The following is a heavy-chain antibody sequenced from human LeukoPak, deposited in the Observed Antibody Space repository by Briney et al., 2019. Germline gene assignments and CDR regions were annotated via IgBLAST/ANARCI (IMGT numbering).Heavy chain of an antibody. Sequence: SETLSLTCTVSGGSISSYYWSWIRQPAGKGLEWIGRIYTSGSTNYNPSLKSRVTMTVDTSKNQFSLKLSSVTAADTAVYYCARVRNGRVSYYYYYYMDVWGKGTTVTVSS. D-gene: IGHD6-6*01. CDR1: GGSISSYY. CDR3: ARVRNGRVSYYYYYYMDV. V-gene: IGHV4-4*07. CDR2: IYTSGST. J-gene: IGHJ6*03.